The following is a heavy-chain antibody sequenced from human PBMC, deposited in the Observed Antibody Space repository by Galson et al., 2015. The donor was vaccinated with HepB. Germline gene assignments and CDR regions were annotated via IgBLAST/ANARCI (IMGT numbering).Heavy chain of an antibody. CDR3: GGYCSSTSCYTPRYYYYYMDV. Sequence: LSLTCAVYGGSFSGYYWSWIRQPPGKGLEWIGEINHSGSTNYNPSLKSRVTISVDTSKNQFSLKLSSVTAADTAVYYCGGYCSSTSCYTPRYYYYYMDVWGKGTTVTVSS. CDR2: INHSGST. J-gene: IGHJ6*03. V-gene: IGHV4-34*01. CDR1: GGSFSGYY. D-gene: IGHD2-2*02.